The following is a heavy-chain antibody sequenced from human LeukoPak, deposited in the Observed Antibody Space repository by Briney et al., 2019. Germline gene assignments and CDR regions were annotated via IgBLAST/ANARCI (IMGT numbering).Heavy chain of an antibody. CDR3: ARDDTPFDY. CDR1: GFTFTSYG. Sequence: GGSLRLSCAASGFTFTSYGISWMRQAPGQGLEWMGWISAYNGNTNYAQKLQGRVTMTTDTSTSTAYMELRSLRSDDTAVYYCARDDTPFDYWGQGTLVTVSS. J-gene: IGHJ4*02. CDR2: ISAYNGNT. V-gene: IGHV1-18*01.